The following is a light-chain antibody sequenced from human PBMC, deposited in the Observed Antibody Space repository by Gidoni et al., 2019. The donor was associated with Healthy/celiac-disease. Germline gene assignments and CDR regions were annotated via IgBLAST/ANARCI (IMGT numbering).Light chain of an antibody. V-gene: IGLV3-19*01. CDR3: NSRDSSGNHHYV. CDR2: GKH. J-gene: IGLJ1*01. Sequence: SSELTQDPAVSVALGQTVRITCHGDSLRSYYASWYQQKPGQAPVLVIYGKHNRPSAIPDRFSGSSSGNTASLTITGAQAEDDADYYCNSRDSSGNHHYVFGTGTKVTVL. CDR1: SLRSYY.